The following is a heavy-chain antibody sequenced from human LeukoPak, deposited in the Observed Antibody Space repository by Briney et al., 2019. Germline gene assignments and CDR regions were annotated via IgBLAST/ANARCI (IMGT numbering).Heavy chain of an antibody. J-gene: IGHJ4*02. CDR3: ARRGGGVKGGYYDSSGYYSFDY. Sequence: PSETLSLTCTVSGGSISSYYWSWIRQPPGKGLEWIGYIYYSGSTNYNPSLKSRVTISVDTSKNQFSLKLSSVTAADTAVYYCARRGGGVKGGYYDSSGYYSFDYWGQGTLVTVSS. D-gene: IGHD3-22*01. CDR2: IYYSGST. V-gene: IGHV4-59*08. CDR1: GGSISSYY.